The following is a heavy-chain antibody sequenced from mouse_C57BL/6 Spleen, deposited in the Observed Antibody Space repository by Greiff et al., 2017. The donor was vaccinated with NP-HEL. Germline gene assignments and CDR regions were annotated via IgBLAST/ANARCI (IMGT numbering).Heavy chain of an antibody. V-gene: IGHV1-15*01. CDR1: GYTFTDYE. D-gene: IGHD2-4*01. Sequence: VQLQQSGAELVRPGASVTLSCKASGYTFTDYEMHWVKQTPVHGLEWIGAIDPETGGTAYNQKFKGKAILTADKSSSTAYMELRSLTSEDSAVYYCTRYYYEYYYAMDYWGQGTSVTVSS. J-gene: IGHJ4*01. CDR2: IDPETGGT. CDR3: TRYYYEYYYAMDY.